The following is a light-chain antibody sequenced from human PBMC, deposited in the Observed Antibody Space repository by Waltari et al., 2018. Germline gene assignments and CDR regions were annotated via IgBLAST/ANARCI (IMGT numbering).Light chain of an antibody. CDR3: ASWDSSLSAAGV. CDR1: TSNIGNNY. Sequence: QSVLTQPPSVSAAPGQKVTIPCSGGTSNIGNNYVSWYQKFPGSAPRPIIFDDNQRPPGIPDRFSGSKSGTSATLAITGLQSGDEADYYCASWDSSLSAAGVFGGGTRLTVL. V-gene: IGLV1-51*01. CDR2: DDN. J-gene: IGLJ3*02.